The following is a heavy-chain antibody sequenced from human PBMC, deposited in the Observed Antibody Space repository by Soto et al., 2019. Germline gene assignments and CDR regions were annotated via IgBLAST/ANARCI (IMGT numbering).Heavy chain of an antibody. Sequence: PSETLSLTCTVSGASISSGGYWSWIRQHPGKGLEWIGYIYHSGSTYYNPSLKSRVTISVDRSKNQFSLKLSSVTAADTAVYYCARAHGSGWGAFDIWGQGTMVTVSS. V-gene: IGHV4-30-2*01. CDR2: IYHSGST. CDR1: GASISSGGY. D-gene: IGHD3-10*01. CDR3: ARAHGSGWGAFDI. J-gene: IGHJ3*02.